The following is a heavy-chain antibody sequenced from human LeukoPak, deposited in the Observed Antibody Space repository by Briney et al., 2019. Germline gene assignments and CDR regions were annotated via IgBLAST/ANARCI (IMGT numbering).Heavy chain of an antibody. V-gene: IGHV3-30-3*01. Sequence: PGGSLRLSCAASGFTFSSYAMHWVRQAPGKGLEWVAVISYDGSNKYYADSVKGRFTISRDDSKNTLYLQMDSLRAEDTAVYYCARVIAAAEEGDGWGQGTLVTVSS. D-gene: IGHD6-13*01. CDR3: ARVIAAAEEGDG. J-gene: IGHJ4*02. CDR1: GFTFSSYA. CDR2: ISYDGSNK.